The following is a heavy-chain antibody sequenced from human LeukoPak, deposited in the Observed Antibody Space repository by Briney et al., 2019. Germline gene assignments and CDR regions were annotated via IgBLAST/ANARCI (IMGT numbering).Heavy chain of an antibody. V-gene: IGHV4-61*02. CDR1: GGSISSGSYY. CDR2: IYTSGST. J-gene: IGHJ4*02. D-gene: IGHD2/OR15-2a*01. CDR3: ARGISTFYPPGPPDY. Sequence: SQTLSLTCTVSGGSISSGSYYWSWIRQPAGKGLEWIGRIYTSGSTNYNPSLKSRVTISVDTSKNQFSLKLSSVTAADTAVYYCARGISTFYPPGPPDYWGQGTLVTVSS.